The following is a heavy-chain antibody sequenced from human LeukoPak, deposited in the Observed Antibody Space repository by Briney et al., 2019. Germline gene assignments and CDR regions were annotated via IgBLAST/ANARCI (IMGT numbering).Heavy chain of an antibody. CDR1: GYTFTTYG. CDR2: VSGYTGNT. D-gene: IGHD2-2*01. Sequence: ASVKVSLKTSGYTFTTYGVSWFRQAPGQGLEWMGWVSGYTGNTNYAERFQGRVTMTTDTSTTTVYMELTSLRSDDTAVYYCARGEVSASLYYFDFWGQGTLVTVS. CDR3: ARGEVSASLYYFDF. V-gene: IGHV1-18*01. J-gene: IGHJ4*02.